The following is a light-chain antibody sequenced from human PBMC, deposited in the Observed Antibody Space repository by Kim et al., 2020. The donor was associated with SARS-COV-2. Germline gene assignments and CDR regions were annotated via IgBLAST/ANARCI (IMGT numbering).Light chain of an antibody. J-gene: IGLJ3*02. CDR1: SPKSLY. CDR3: NSRDSSGNHWV. V-gene: IGLV3-19*01. CDR2: GKH. Sequence: EQTIRNTGQGDSPKSLYASGYQQNAEQAPVFVIYGKHNRPSWIPDRFSGSSSGNTASLTITGAQAEDEADYYCNSRDSSGNHWVFGGGTQLTVL.